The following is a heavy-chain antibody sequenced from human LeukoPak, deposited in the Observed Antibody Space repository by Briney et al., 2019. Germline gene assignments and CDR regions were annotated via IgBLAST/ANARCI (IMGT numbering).Heavy chain of an antibody. D-gene: IGHD3-22*01. CDR2: IKSDGST. V-gene: IGHV3-74*01. CDR3: ARAPSEIGGYYPEYFRH. J-gene: IGHJ1*01. Sequence: EGSLRLSCAASGFTFSSYWMHWVRHAPGKGLVWVSRIKSDGSTRYADSVKGRFTISRDNAKNTVSLQMNSLRAEDTGVYYCARAPSEIGGYYPEYFRHWGQGTLVTVSP. CDR1: GFTFSSYW.